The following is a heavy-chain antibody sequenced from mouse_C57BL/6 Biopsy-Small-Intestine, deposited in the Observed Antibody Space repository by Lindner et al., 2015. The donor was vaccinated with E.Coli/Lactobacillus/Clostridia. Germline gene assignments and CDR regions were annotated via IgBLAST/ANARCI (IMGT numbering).Heavy chain of an antibody. CDR3: ARSEGSAGFFDF. CDR2: ISPYNGLS. Sequence: QLQESGPELVKPGASVKISCKASGHSFTGYYMHWVKQSHGNILDWIGFISPYNGLSSYNQKFKGKATLTVDKSSWTAYMELRSLTSEDSAVYYCARSEGSAGFFDFWGQGTSLTVSS. D-gene: IGHD3-2*02. CDR1: GHSFTGYY. V-gene: IGHV1-31*01. J-gene: IGHJ2*03.